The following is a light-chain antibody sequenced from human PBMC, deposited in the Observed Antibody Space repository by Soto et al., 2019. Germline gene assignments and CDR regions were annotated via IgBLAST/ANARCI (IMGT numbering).Light chain of an antibody. J-gene: IGLJ2*01. CDR3: CSYAGSSTFEV. CDR2: EVS. CDR1: SSDVGSYNF. Sequence: QSVLTQPASVSGSPGQSITISCTGTSSDVGSYNFVSWYQQHPGKAPKLIIYEVSKRPSGISNRFSGSKSGNTASLTVSGLQAEDEADYYCCSYAGSSTFEVFGGGTKLTVL. V-gene: IGLV2-23*02.